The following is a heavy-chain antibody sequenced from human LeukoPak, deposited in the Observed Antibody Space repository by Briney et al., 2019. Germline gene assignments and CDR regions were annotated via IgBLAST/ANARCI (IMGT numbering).Heavy chain of an antibody. J-gene: IGHJ4*02. Sequence: PSETLSLTCTVSGGSISSSSYYWGWIRQPPGKGLEWVGRIYTSGSTNYNPSLKSRVTMSVDTSKNQFSLKLSSVTAADTAVYYCAREGGWLDYWGQGTLVTVSS. CDR1: GGSISSSSYY. V-gene: IGHV4-39*07. CDR3: AREGGWLDY. D-gene: IGHD6-19*01. CDR2: IYTSGST.